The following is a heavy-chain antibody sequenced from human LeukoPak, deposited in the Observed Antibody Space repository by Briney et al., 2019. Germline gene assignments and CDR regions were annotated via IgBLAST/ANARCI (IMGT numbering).Heavy chain of an antibody. D-gene: IGHD3-10*01. CDR2: ISYDGSKK. CDR1: GFTFSSYS. V-gene: IGHV3-30*18. CDR3: AKDQGYGSGTYLDY. J-gene: IGHJ4*02. Sequence: PGRSLRLSCAASGFTFSSYSMHWVRQAPGKRLEWVAVISYDGSKKYYADSVKGRFAISRDNSKNTLYLQMNSLRAEDTAVYYCAKDQGYGSGTYLDYWGQGTLVTVSS.